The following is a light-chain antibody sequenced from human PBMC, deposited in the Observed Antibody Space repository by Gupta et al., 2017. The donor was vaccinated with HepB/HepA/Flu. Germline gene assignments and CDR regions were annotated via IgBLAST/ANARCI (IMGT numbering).Light chain of an antibody. CDR1: QTISGS. CDR2: FVT. Sequence: DIQMTQSPSSLSASVGDRVTISCRASQTISGSVNWYQQKPGKAPELLVYFVTILQSGVPSRVSGSASGTDFTLTSASLQPEDFATYFCQQNHVSPWTFGQGTKVEIK. CDR3: QQNHVSPWT. V-gene: IGKV1-39*01. J-gene: IGKJ1*01.